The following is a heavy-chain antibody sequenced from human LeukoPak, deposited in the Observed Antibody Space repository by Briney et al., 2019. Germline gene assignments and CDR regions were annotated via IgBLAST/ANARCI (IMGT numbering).Heavy chain of an antibody. CDR2: INPNSGGT. CDR1: GYTFTGYY. D-gene: IGHD6-19*01. CDR3: ARELAVAGTYPYYYYGMDV. Sequence: ASVKVSCKASGYTFTGYYMHWVRQAPGQGLEWMGWINPNSGGTNYAQKFRGRVTMTRDTSISTAYMELSRLRSDDTAVYYCARELAVAGTYPYYYYGMDVWGQGTTVTVSS. J-gene: IGHJ6*02. V-gene: IGHV1-2*02.